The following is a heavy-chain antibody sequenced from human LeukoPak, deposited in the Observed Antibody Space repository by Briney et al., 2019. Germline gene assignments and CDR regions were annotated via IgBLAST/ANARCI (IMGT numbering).Heavy chain of an antibody. CDR3: ARVGVRGVIIAWFDP. J-gene: IGHJ5*02. V-gene: IGHV3-21*01. Sequence: PGGSLRLSCAASGFTFSSYNMNWVRQAPGKGLEWVSSISSSSSYIYYADSVKGRFTISRDNAKNSLYLQMNSLRAEDTAVYYCARVGVRGVIIAWFDPWGQGTLVTVSS. CDR1: GFTFSSYN. D-gene: IGHD3-10*01. CDR2: ISSSSSYI.